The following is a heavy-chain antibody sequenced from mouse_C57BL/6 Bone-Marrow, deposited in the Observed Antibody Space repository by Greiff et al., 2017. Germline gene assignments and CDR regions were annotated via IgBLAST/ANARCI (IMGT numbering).Heavy chain of an antibody. D-gene: IGHD2-1*01. CDR2: IDPSDSYT. CDR3: ARRDGNYVEEDAMDY. V-gene: IGHV1-50*01. J-gene: IGHJ4*01. CDR1: GYTFTSYW. Sequence: QVQLQHPGAELVKPGASVKLSCKASGYTFTSYWMQWVKQRPGQGLEWIGEIDPSDSYTNYNQKFKGKATLTVDTSSSTAYMQLSSLTSEDSAVYYCARRDGNYVEEDAMDYWGQGTSVTVSS.